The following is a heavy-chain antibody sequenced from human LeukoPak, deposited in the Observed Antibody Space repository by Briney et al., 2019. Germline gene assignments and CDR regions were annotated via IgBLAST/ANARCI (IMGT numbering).Heavy chain of an antibody. D-gene: IGHD2-2*01. CDR1: GYTFTSYG. J-gene: IGHJ3*02. V-gene: IGHV1-18*01. CDR2: ISAYNGNT. Sequence: ASVKVSCKASGYTFTSYGISWVRQAPGQGLEWMGWISAYNGNTNYEQKLQGRVTMTTDTSTSTAYMELRSLRSDDTAVYYCARDDSVYCSSTSCYGAYTFDIWGQGTMVTVSS. CDR3: ARDDSVYCSSTSCYGAYTFDI.